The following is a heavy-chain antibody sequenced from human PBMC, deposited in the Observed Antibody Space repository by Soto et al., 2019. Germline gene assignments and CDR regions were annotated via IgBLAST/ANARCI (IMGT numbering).Heavy chain of an antibody. Sequence: QVQLQESGPGLVKASQTLSLTCNVSGGSISSGGYYWTWIRQHPGKGLEWIGNIHHSGSTFYNPSRRSRVSISGATSKNPFSLKLSSVTAADTAVYFCVRGVLSWGQGTLVTVSS. V-gene: IGHV4-31*03. D-gene: IGHD3-10*01. CDR3: VRGVLS. CDR2: IHHSGST. J-gene: IGHJ1*01. CDR1: GGSISSGGYY.